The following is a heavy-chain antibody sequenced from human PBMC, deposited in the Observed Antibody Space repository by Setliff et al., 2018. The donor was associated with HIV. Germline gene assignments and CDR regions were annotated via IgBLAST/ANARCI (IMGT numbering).Heavy chain of an antibody. D-gene: IGHD6-13*01. Sequence: PSETLSLTCTVSGGSASNSRYYWGWIRQPPGKGLEWIGSIYHTGSTNYNPSLKSRVTISVDKSKNQFSLKLSSVTAADTAVYYCARGGGGSWLLYYGMDVWGQGTTVTVSS. CDR1: GGSASNSRYY. V-gene: IGHV4-39*07. CDR3: ARGGGGSWLLYYGMDV. J-gene: IGHJ6*02. CDR2: IYHTGST.